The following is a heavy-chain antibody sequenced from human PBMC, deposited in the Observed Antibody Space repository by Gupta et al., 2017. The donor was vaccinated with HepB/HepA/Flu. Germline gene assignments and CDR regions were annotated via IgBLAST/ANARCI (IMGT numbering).Heavy chain of an antibody. CDR1: GFTFNDYG. V-gene: IGHV3-30*03. J-gene: IGHJ4*02. Sequence: QVQLVASGGGVVQPGKSLRLSCAAHGFTFNDYGMQWVRLAPGKGLEWVAVISFDGVDKYYTDALRGRFPISRDNSRNKLYLQMNLLTPEDTAVYSCARGPDFWGGYSGGAFDLWGQGILVTVSS. CDR3: ARGPDFWGGYSGGAFDL. D-gene: IGHD3-3*01. CDR2: ISFDGVDK.